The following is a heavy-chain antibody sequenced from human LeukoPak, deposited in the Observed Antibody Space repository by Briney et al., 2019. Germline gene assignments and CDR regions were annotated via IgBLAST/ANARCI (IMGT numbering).Heavy chain of an antibody. D-gene: IGHD6-6*01. CDR3: AKEYSSSSKYYWFDP. Sequence: PGGSLRLSCAASGFTFSSYGMHWVRQAPGKGLEWVAVIWYDGSNKYYADSEKGRFTISRDNSKNTLYLQMNSLRAEDTAVYYCAKEYSSSSKYYWFDPWGQGTLVTVSS. J-gene: IGHJ5*02. CDR2: IWYDGSNK. CDR1: GFTFSSYG. V-gene: IGHV3-33*06.